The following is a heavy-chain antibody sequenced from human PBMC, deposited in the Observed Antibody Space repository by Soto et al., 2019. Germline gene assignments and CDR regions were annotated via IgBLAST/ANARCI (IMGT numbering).Heavy chain of an antibody. CDR3: ARENEYSSSSTLVDY. Sequence: ASVKVSCKASGGTFSSYAISWVRQAPGQGLEWMGWMNPNSGKTGYAQKFQGRVTMTRNTSISTAYMELSSLRSEDTAVYYCARENEYSSSSTLVDYWGQGTLVTVSS. CDR2: MNPNSGKT. J-gene: IGHJ4*02. D-gene: IGHD6-6*01. CDR1: GGTFSSYA. V-gene: IGHV1-8*02.